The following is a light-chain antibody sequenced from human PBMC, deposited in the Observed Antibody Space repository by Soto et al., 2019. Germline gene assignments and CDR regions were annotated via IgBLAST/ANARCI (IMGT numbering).Light chain of an antibody. CDR1: QNINNY. Sequence: DIQMTQSPSSLSASVGDIVTITCQAIQNINNYLNWYQQKPGRAPKLLIYDASNLEAGVPSRFRGSGSGTDFTFTISRLQPEDIATYYCQQYENRPTFGQGTRLEIK. CDR2: DAS. J-gene: IGKJ5*01. V-gene: IGKV1-33*01. CDR3: QQYENRPT.